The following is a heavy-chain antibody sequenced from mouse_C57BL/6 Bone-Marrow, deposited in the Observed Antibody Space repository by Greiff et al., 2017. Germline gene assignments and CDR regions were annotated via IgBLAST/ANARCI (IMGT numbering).Heavy chain of an antibody. CDR3: ARTDIYYGRWYFDV. J-gene: IGHJ1*03. CDR1: GFNIKNTY. D-gene: IGHD2-1*01. Sequence: VQLKESVAELVRPGASVKLSCTASGFNIKNTYMPWVKQRPEQGLEWIGRIDPANGNTKYAPKFQGKATITADTSSNTAYLQLSSLTSEDTAIYDCARTDIYYGRWYFDVWGTGTTVTVSS. CDR2: IDPANGNT. V-gene: IGHV14-3*01.